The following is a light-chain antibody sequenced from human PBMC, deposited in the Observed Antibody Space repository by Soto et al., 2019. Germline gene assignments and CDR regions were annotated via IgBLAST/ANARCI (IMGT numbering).Light chain of an antibody. J-gene: IGKJ4*01. CDR1: QDIRHY. Sequence: GDRVIITCRASQDIRHYVAWYQQKPGKVPNLLIYATSTLQSGVPSRFSGSGSGTHFTLTISSLQPEDVATYYCQNYNSAPPLTFGGGTKVEIK. CDR2: ATS. V-gene: IGKV1-27*01. CDR3: QNYNSAPPLT.